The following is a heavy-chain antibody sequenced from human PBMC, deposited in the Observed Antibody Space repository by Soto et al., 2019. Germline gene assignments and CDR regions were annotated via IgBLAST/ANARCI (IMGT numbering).Heavy chain of an antibody. D-gene: IGHD3-22*01. J-gene: IGHJ4*02. CDR3: AKDRHHYYDSGTLHY. CDR1: GFTFSSYG. V-gene: IGHV3-30*18. Sequence: PGGSLRLSCAASGFTFSSYGMHWVRQAPGKGLEWVAVISYDGSNKYYADSVKGRFTISRDNSKNTLYLQMNSLRAEDTAVYYCAKDRHHYYDSGTLHYWGQGTLVTVSS. CDR2: ISYDGSNK.